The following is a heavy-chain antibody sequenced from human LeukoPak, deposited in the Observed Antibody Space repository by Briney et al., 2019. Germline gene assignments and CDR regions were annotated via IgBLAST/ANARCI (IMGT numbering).Heavy chain of an antibody. CDR2: IYPGDSDT. V-gene: IGHV5-51*01. J-gene: IGHJ6*02. D-gene: IGHD2-2*01. Sequence: GESLKISCKGSGYTFTSYWIGWVRQMPGQGLEWMGIIYPGDSDTRYSPSFQGQVTISADKSTSTAYLQWSSLKASDTAMYYCARRDGYCSSTSCYADYYYGMDVWGQGTTVTVSS. CDR3: ARRDGYCSSTSCYADYYYGMDV. CDR1: GYTFTSYW.